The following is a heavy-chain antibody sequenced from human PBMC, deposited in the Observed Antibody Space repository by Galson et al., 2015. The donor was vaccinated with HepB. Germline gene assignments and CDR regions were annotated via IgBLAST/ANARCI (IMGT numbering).Heavy chain of an antibody. J-gene: IGHJ6*03. CDR1: GYTFISYS. Sequence: VKVSCKASGYTFISYSISWVRQAPGQGLEWMGWISGHTGYTNYAQKFQGRVTMTTDTSTSTAYMELASLRSDDTAVYYCARNSLAAAGTGPYFFYYMDVWGRGTTVTVFS. D-gene: IGHD6-13*01. V-gene: IGHV1-18*04. CDR2: ISGHTGYT. CDR3: ARNSLAAAGTGPYFFYYMDV.